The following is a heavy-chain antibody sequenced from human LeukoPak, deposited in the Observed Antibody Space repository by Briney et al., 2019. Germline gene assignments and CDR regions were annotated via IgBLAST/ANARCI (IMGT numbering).Heavy chain of an antibody. CDR3: AKDSNPAGYYYMDV. Sequence: HPGRSLRLSCAASGFTFSTYGMYWVRQAPGKGLDWVADIRYDGSNKYYVDSVKGRFTISRDNSKNTLYLQMNSLRAEDTAVYYCAKDSNPAGYYYMDVWGKGTTVTVSS. D-gene: IGHD1-14*01. V-gene: IGHV3-33*03. CDR2: IRYDGSNK. CDR1: GFTFSTYG. J-gene: IGHJ6*03.